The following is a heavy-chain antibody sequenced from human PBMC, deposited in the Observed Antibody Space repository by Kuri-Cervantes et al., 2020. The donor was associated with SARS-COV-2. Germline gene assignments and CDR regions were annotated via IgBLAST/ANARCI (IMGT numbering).Heavy chain of an antibody. CDR1: GGTFSSYA. Sequence: SVKVSCKASGGTFSSYAISWVRQAPGQGLEWMGGIIPIFGIANYAQKVQGRVTITADKSTSTAYMELSSLRSADTAVYYCSRSMYSMAAAVISWRWFDPWGQGTLVTVSS. CDR2: IIPIFGIA. D-gene: IGHD6-13*01. V-gene: IGHV1-69*10. J-gene: IGHJ5*02. CDR3: SRSMYSMAAAVISWRWFDP.